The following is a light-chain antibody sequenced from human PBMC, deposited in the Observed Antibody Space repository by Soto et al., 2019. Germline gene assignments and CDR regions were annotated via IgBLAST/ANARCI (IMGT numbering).Light chain of an antibody. V-gene: IGLV2-14*01. J-gene: IGLJ2*01. CDR1: SSDVGDYNY. Sequence: QSALTQPASVSGSPGQSITISCTGTSSDVGDYNYVSWYQQHPGKAPKLMIYDVSNRPSGVSNRFSGSKSGNTASLTISGLQAEDEAEYYCSSYTSSSTLVVFGGGTKLTVL. CDR3: SSYTSSSTLVV. CDR2: DVS.